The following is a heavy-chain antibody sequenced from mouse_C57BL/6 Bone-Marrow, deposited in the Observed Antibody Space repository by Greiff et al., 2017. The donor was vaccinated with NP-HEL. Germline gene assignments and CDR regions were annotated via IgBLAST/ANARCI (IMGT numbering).Heavy chain of an antibody. CDR2: IYPRSGNT. Sequence: VKLVESGAELARPGASVKLSCKASGYTFTSYGISWVKQRTGQGLEWIGEIYPRSGNTYYNEKFKGKATLTADKSSSTAYMELRSLTSEDSAVYFCARRTAQATDYWGQGTTLTVSS. CDR1: GYTFTSYG. D-gene: IGHD3-2*02. V-gene: IGHV1-81*01. J-gene: IGHJ2*01. CDR3: ARRTAQATDY.